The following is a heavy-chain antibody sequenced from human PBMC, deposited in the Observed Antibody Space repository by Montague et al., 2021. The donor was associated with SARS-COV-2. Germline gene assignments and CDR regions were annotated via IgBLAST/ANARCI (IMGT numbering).Heavy chain of an antibody. CDR3: ARSTSGWFIY. D-gene: IGHD6-19*01. Sequence: SETLSLTCSVSGGSISSTSFFWAWIRQPPGKGLEWVGSMYSSGTTYYNPSLKSRVTISGDTSRNQLSVRLSSVTAADTAVYYCARSTSGWFIYWGPGTLVTVSS. CDR1: GGSISSTSFF. CDR2: MYSSGTT. V-gene: IGHV4-39*01. J-gene: IGHJ4*02.